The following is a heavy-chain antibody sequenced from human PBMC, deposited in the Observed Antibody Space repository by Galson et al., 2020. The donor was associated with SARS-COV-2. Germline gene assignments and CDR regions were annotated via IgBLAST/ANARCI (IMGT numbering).Heavy chain of an antibody. Sequence: ASVKVSCKVSGYTLTELSMHWVRQAPGQGLEWMGGFDPEDGETIYAQKFQGRVTMTEDTSTDTAYMELSSLRSEDTAVYYCATSTALGASSGWFDPWGQGTLVTVSS. J-gene: IGHJ5*02. D-gene: IGHD5-18*01. CDR3: ATSTALGASSGWFDP. CDR1: GYTLTELS. V-gene: IGHV1-24*01. CDR2: FDPEDGET.